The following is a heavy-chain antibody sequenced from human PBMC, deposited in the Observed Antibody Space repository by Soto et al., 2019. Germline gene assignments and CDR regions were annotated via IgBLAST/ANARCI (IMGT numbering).Heavy chain of an antibody. CDR3: ARDSPPPRE. V-gene: IGHV1-18*01. CDR1: GYTFTSYG. Sequence: QVQLVQSGAEVKKPGASVKVSCKASGYTFTSYGISWVRQAPGQGLEWMGWISAYNGNTNYAQKLQGRVTMTTDTATSTAALAQRTLRSDGSAVYCCARDSPPPREWGPGTLVTVSA. CDR2: ISAYNGNT. J-gene: IGHJ4*02.